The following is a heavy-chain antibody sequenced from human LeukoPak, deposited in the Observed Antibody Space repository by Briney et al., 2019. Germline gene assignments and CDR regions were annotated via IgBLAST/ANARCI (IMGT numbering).Heavy chain of an antibody. D-gene: IGHD1-26*01. CDR1: GFTFSDHY. J-gene: IGHJ3*02. Sequence: GGSLRLSCVASGFTFSDHYMDWVRQAPGKGLEWVGRSRNKVNGYSTKYAAPMKSRFTISRDDSGNSLYLQMNSLKTEDTAVYYCASPVGATTVRAFDIWGQGTMVTVSS. V-gene: IGHV3-72*01. CDR3: ASPVGATTVRAFDI. CDR2: SRNKVNGYST.